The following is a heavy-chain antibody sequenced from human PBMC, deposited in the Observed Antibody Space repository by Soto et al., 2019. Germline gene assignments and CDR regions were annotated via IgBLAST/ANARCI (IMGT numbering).Heavy chain of an antibody. CDR1: GGFLSESY. CDR2: INHVGGT. J-gene: IGHJ5*02. CDR3: VRIRYQLPSSVLWLDP. Sequence: SETLSLTCAVYGGFLSESYWTWIRQPPGKGLEWIGEINHVGGTNYNPSLKRRVTMSVDTSQNQFSQRLISVTAADTAMYFCVRIRYQLPSSVLWLDPWGQGTLVTVSS. D-gene: IGHD3-16*01. V-gene: IGHV4-34*01.